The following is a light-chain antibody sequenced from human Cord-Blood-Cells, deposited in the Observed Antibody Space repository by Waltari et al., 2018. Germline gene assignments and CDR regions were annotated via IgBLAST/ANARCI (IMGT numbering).Light chain of an antibody. V-gene: IGKV1-27*01. CDR1: QGISNY. Sequence: DIQMTPSPSSLSASVGDRVPITCRASQGISNYLVWYQQKPGKVPKLLIYAASTLQSGVPSRCIGSGAGTDFTLTIISLQPEDVATYYCQKYNNAPFTFGPGTKVDIK. CDR3: QKYNNAPFT. J-gene: IGKJ3*01. CDR2: AAS.